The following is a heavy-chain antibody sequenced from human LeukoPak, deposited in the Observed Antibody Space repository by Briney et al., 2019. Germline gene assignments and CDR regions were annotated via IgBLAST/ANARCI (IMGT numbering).Heavy chain of an antibody. V-gene: IGHV3-9*01. CDR3: AKDQIPSYYDFMTGYYRSDAFDI. D-gene: IGHD3-9*01. J-gene: IGHJ3*02. Sequence: PGRSLRLSCAASGFTFDDYAMHWVRQAPGKGLEWVSGISWNSGSIGYADSVKGRYTISRDNAKNMLYLQMTSLRADDTAVYYCAKDQIPSYYDFMTGYYRSDAFDIWGQGTMVTVSS. CDR2: ISWNSGSI. CDR1: GFTFDDYA.